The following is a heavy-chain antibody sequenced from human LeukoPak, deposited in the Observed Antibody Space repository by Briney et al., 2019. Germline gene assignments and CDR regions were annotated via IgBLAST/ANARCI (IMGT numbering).Heavy chain of an antibody. CDR3: AIPTSYDGSRYYHAY. CDR1: GINFGSYW. Sequence: GGSLRLSCAASGINFGSYWLTWVRQAPGKGLEWVANIGQDGSERVYVESVKGRFTISRDNARNSLFLQMNSLRADDMAVYYCAIPTSYDGSRYYHAYWGQGTLVSVSS. D-gene: IGHD3-22*01. J-gene: IGHJ4*02. CDR2: IGQDGSER. V-gene: IGHV3-7*01.